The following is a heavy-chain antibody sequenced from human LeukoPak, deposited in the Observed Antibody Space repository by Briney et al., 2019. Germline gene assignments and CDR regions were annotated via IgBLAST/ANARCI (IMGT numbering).Heavy chain of an antibody. D-gene: IGHD6-19*01. CDR2: ISGSGGST. Sequence: GGSLRLSCAASGFTFSSYATSWVRQAPGKGLEWVSAISGSGGSTYYADSVKGRFTISRDNSKNTLYLQMNSLRAEDTAVYYCAKVSGSGWIFDYWGQGTLVTVSS. V-gene: IGHV3-23*01. J-gene: IGHJ4*02. CDR3: AKVSGSGWIFDY. CDR1: GFTFSSYA.